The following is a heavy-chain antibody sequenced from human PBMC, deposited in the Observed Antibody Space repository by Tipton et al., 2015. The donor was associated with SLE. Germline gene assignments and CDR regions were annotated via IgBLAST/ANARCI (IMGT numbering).Heavy chain of an antibody. CDR1: GGSFSGYY. CDR3: ARAMVVTPAFDI. J-gene: IGHJ3*02. Sequence: LRLSCAVYGGSFSGYYWSWIRQPPGKGLEWIGEINHSGSTNYNPSLKSRVTISLDTSKNQFSLKLSSVTAADTAVYYCARAMVVTPAFDIWGQGTMVTVSS. D-gene: IGHD2-21*02. CDR2: INHSGST. V-gene: IGHV4-34*01.